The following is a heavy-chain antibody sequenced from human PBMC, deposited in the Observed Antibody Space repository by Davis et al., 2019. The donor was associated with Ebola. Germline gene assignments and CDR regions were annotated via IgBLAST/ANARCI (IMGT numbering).Heavy chain of an antibody. Sequence: HSQTLSLTCAISGDSVSSGGWNWIRQSPSRGREWPGRTYYSSKWYNDYAVSVKSRITINQDTSENHFSLQLNSVTPEDTAVYYCAKGWLRSGILYWGQGTLVTVSS. D-gene: IGHD5-12*01. CDR2: TYYSSKWYN. CDR1: GDSVSSGG. V-gene: IGHV6-1*01. J-gene: IGHJ4*02. CDR3: AKGWLRSGILY.